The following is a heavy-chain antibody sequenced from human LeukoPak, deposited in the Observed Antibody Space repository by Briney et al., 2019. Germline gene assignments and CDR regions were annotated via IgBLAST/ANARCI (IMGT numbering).Heavy chain of an antibody. D-gene: IGHD6-19*01. Sequence: GGSLRLSCTASGFTFSNYAMSWVRQAPGKGLEWVSGISGSGVSTYYADSVKGRFSISSDNSKNTLYLQMNSLRAEDTAVYYCAKDSIPLAVSGFDYWGQGTLVTVSS. CDR1: GFTFSNYA. CDR3: AKDSIPLAVSGFDY. V-gene: IGHV3-23*01. CDR2: ISGSGVST. J-gene: IGHJ4*02.